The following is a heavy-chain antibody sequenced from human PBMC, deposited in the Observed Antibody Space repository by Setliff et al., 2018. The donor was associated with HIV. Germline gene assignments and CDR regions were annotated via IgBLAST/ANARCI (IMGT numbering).Heavy chain of an antibody. CDR3: AKGYRRSSGWPEYYYYALDV. D-gene: IGHD6-19*01. CDR2: ISWDGGGT. CDR1: GFTFDDYA. J-gene: IGHJ6*02. Sequence: GGSLRLSCAASGFTFDDYAMHWVRQAPGKGLEWVSLISWDGGGTYYADSVKGRFTISRDNSKSSLYLQMNSLRAEDTAFYYCAKGYRRSSGWPEYYYYALDVWGQGTTVTVSS. V-gene: IGHV3-43D*04.